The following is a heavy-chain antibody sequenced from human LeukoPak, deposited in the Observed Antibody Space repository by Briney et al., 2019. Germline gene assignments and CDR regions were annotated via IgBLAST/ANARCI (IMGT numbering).Heavy chain of an antibody. CDR3: AKAGGQYSSGWYDDAFDI. D-gene: IGHD6-19*01. J-gene: IGHJ3*02. CDR2: ISYDGSNK. Sequence: PGGSLRLSCAASGFTFSSYAMHWVRQAPGKGLEWVAVISYDGSNKYYADSVKGRFTISRDNTKNTMYLQMNSLRTEDTAVYYCAKAGGQYSSGWYDDAFDIWGQGTMVTVSS. V-gene: IGHV3-30-3*01. CDR1: GFTFSSYA.